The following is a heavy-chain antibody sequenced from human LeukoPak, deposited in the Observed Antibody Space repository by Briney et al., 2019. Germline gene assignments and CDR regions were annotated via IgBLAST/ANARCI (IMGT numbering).Heavy chain of an antibody. Sequence: ASVTVSCTAPGYSFTSYYMHWVRQAPGQGLGWMGIINPSGGSTSYAQKFQGRVTMTRDTSTSTVYLELSSLRSEDTAVYDCARDLGGGSYGWGKFDLWGRGTLVAVSS. V-gene: IGHV1-46*01. CDR2: INPSGGST. CDR3: ARDLGGGSYGWGKFDL. D-gene: IGHD3-10*01. CDR1: GYSFTSYY. J-gene: IGHJ2*01.